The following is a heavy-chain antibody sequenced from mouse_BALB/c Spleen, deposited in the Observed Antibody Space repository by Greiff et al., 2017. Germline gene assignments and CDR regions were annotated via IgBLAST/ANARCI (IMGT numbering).Heavy chain of an antibody. CDR1: GYTFSGYY. J-gene: IGHJ4*01. Sequence: VQLQQPGAELVKPGASVKLSFKASGYTFSGYYMYWVKQRPGQGLEWIGGINPSDGGTNFNEKFKNKATMTVDKSSSTAYMQLSSLTSEDAAVYYSTRGYAMDDWGQGTSVTVSS. CDR3: TRGYAMDD. V-gene: IGHV1S81*02. CDR2: INPSDGGT.